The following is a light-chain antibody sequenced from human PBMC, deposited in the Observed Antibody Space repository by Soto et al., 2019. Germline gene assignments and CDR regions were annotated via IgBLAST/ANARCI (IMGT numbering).Light chain of an antibody. CDR1: QSINSN. V-gene: IGKV3-11*01. CDR3: QQRSNWPPGIT. Sequence: IVMTQSPVTLSVSLGDRATLSCRASQSINSNLAWYQQKPGQAPRLLIYGASSRATGIPDRFSGSGSGTDFTLTISSLEPEDFAVYYCQQRSNWPPGITFGQGTRLEIK. J-gene: IGKJ5*01. CDR2: GAS.